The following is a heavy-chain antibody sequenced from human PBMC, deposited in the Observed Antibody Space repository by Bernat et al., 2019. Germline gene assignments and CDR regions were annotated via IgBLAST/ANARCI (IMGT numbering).Heavy chain of an antibody. CDR1: GFTFRNYG. CDR3: AKDGSRGTQLGEFGTLGMDV. CDR2: TRYDGDNK. D-gene: IGHD3-16*01. V-gene: IGHV3-30*02. J-gene: IGHJ6*02. Sequence: QVQLVESGGGVVQPGGSLRLSCAASGFTFRNYGMHWVRQTPTKGLEWVAFTRYDGDNKYYLDSVKGRFTISRDNSKNTLYLQMNSLRTEDTAVYYCAKDGSRGTQLGEFGTLGMDVWGQGTTVTVSS.